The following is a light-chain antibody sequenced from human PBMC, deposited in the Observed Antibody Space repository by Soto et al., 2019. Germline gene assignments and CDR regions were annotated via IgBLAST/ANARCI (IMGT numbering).Light chain of an antibody. V-gene: IGKV3-20*01. Sequence: DIVLTQSPGTLSLSPGESVTLSCRASHSVSSSHLAWYQQKPGQAPRLFIYGASRRASGIPDRLSGSGSGTDFTLTISRLQPEDFAVYSCQHYGTSLTLGGGTKVEIK. CDR2: GAS. CDR3: QHYGTSLT. CDR1: HSVSSSH. J-gene: IGKJ4*01.